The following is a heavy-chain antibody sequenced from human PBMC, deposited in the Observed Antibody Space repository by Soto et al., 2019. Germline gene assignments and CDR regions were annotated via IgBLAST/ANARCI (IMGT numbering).Heavy chain of an antibody. CDR2: ISSSSSTI. Sequence: PGGSLRLSCAASGFTFSSYSMNWVRQAPGKGLEWVSYISSSSSTIYYADSVKGRFTISRDNAKNTLYLQMNSLRAEDTAVYYCAKDAGYYYYYYGMDVWGQGTTVTVSS. V-gene: IGHV3-48*01. CDR1: GFTFSSYS. J-gene: IGHJ6*02. CDR3: AKDAGYYYYYYGMDV.